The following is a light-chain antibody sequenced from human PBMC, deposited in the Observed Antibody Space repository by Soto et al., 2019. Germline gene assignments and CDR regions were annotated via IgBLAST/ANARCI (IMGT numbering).Light chain of an antibody. J-gene: IGKJ4*01. CDR1: QSVRSH. V-gene: IGKV3-15*01. Sequence: EIVMTQSPATLSVSPGERATLSCRASQSVRSHLAWYQQRPGQAPRLLINGASTRATGIPARFHGSGSGTEFTLTISSLQSEDFAVYYGQQYNKWLSFGGGTKVEIK. CDR3: QQYNKWLS. CDR2: GAS.